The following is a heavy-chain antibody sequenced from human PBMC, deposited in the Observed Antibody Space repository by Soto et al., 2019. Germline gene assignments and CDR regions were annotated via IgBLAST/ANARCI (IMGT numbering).Heavy chain of an antibody. CDR1: GGTFSSYA. V-gene: IGHV1-69*13. CDR2: IIPIFGTA. Sequence: SVKVSCKASGGTFSSYAISWVRQAPGQGLEWMGGIIPIFGTANYAQKFQGRVTITADESTSTAYMELSSLRSEDTAVYYCARADYYYDSSGSIPTRAFDIWGQGTMVTVSS. D-gene: IGHD3-22*01. CDR3: ARADYYYDSSGSIPTRAFDI. J-gene: IGHJ3*02.